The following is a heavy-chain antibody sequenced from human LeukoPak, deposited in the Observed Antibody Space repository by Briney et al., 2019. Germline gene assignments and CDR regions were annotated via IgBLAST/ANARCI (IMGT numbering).Heavy chain of an antibody. V-gene: IGHV3-7*01. D-gene: IGHD3-10*01. CDR3: ARVSGSPNDAFDI. CDR1: GFTFSSYW. CDR2: IKQDGSEK. Sequence: GSLRLSCAASGFTFSSYWMSWVRQAPGKGLEWVANIKQDGSEKYYVDSVKGRFTISRDNAKNSLYLQMNSLRAEDTAVYYCARVSGSPNDAFDIWGQGTMVTVSS. J-gene: IGHJ3*02.